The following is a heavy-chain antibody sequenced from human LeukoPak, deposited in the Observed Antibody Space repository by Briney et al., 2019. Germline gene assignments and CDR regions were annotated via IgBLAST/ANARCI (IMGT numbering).Heavy chain of an antibody. D-gene: IGHD5-12*01. CDR1: GGSISSGGYY. CDR2: IYYSGST. V-gene: IGHV4-31*03. CDR3: ARWGIVATTLDY. J-gene: IGHJ4*02. Sequence: SETLSLTCTVSGGSISSGGYYWSWIRQHPGKGLEWIGYIYYSGSTYYNPSLKSRVTISVDTSKNQFSLKLSSVTAADTAVYCCARWGIVATTLDYWGQGTLVTVSS.